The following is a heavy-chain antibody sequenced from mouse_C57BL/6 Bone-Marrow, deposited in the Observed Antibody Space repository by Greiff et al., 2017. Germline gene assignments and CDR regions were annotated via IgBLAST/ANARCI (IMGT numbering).Heavy chain of an antibody. V-gene: IGHV1-55*01. D-gene: IGHD2-3*01. Sequence: QVQLQQPWAELVKPGASVKMSCKASGYTFTSYWITWVKQRPGQGLEWIGDIYPGSGSTNYNEKFKSKATLTVDTSSSTAYMQLSSLTSEDSAVYYCAREDGYYDYYAMDYWGQGTSVTVSS. J-gene: IGHJ4*01. CDR2: IYPGSGST. CDR1: GYTFTSYW. CDR3: AREDGYYDYYAMDY.